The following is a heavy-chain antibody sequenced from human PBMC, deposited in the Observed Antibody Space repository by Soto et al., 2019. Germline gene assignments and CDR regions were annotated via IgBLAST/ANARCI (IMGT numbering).Heavy chain of an antibody. CDR1: GYTFSTYA. Sequence: ASVKVSCKASGYTFSTYALHWVRQAPGQGLEWMGWINGGNGHTRYSQRFKDRVTISRDTPASTAYMELSGLRSEDTAVYYCARGKGMEENYYYHGMDVWGQGPPVPVS. D-gene: IGHD1-1*01. CDR3: ARGKGMEENYYYHGMDV. V-gene: IGHV1-3*01. CDR2: INGGNGHT. J-gene: IGHJ6*02.